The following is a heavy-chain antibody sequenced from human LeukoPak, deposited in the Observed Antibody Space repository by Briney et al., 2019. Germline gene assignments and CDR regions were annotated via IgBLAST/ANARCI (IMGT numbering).Heavy chain of an antibody. CDR2: INHSGST. J-gene: IGHJ6*02. D-gene: IGHD6-19*01. V-gene: IGHV4-34*01. Sequence: SETLSLTCAVYGGSFSGYYWSWIRQPPGKGLEWIGEINHSGSTNYNPSLKSRVTISVDTSKNQFSLKLSSVTAADTAVYYCARLNIAVAGQDYYYGMDVWGQGTTVTVCS. CDR1: GGSFSGYY. CDR3: ARLNIAVAGQDYYYGMDV.